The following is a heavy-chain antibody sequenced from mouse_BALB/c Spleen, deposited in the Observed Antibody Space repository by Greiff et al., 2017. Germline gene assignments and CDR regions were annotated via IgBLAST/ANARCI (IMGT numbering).Heavy chain of an antibody. V-gene: IGHV1-69*02. J-gene: IGHJ2*01. D-gene: IGHD1-1*01. CDR1: GYTFTSYW. CDR2: IDPSDSET. Sequence: QVQLQQPGAELVKPGAPVKLSCKASGYTFTSYWMNWVKQRPGRGLEWIGRIDPSDSETHYNQKFKDKATLTVDKSSSTAYIQLSSLTSEDSAVYYCARSYYGSSYYFDYWGQGTTLTVSS. CDR3: ARSYYGSSYYFDY.